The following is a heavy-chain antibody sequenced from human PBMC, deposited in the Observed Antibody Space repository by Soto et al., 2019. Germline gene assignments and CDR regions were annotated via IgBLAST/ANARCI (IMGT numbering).Heavy chain of an antibody. CDR3: ARDGALGGNDY. V-gene: IGHV4-31*03. CDR1: GGSISSGGYY. CDR2: IHDSGST. D-gene: IGHD3-16*01. J-gene: IGHJ4*02. Sequence: QVQLQESGPGLVKPSQTLSLTCTVSGGSISSGGYYWSWIRQHPGKGLEWIGYIHDSGSTYYNPSLKSRVTISVDTSKNQFSQKLSSVTAADTAVYYCARDGALGGNDYWGQGTLVTVSS.